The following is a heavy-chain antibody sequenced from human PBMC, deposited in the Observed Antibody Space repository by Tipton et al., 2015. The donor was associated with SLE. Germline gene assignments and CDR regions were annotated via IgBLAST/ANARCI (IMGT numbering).Heavy chain of an antibody. D-gene: IGHD2-15*01. CDR3: AKDRGDIVVVVAPGDAFDI. CDR1: GFTFSSYG. CDR2: IRYDGSNK. Sequence: SLRLSCAASGFTFSSYGMHWVRQAPGKGLEWVAFIRYDGSNKYYADSVKGRFTISRDNSKNTLYLQMNSLRAEDTAVYYCAKDRGDIVVVVAPGDAFDIWGQGTMVTVSS. V-gene: IGHV3-30*02. J-gene: IGHJ3*02.